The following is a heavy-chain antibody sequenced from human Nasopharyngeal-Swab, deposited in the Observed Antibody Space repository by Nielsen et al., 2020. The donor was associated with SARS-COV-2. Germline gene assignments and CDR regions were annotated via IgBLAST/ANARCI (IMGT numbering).Heavy chain of an antibody. CDR3: AKDPTVLTGYSHNWFDP. Sequence: GGSLRLSCAASGFTFSSYSMNWVRQAPGKGLEWVSYISSSSSTIYYADSVKGRFTISRDNAKNSLYLQMNSLRAEDTAVYYCAKDPTVLTGYSHNWFDPWGQGTLVTVSS. V-gene: IGHV3-48*04. D-gene: IGHD3-9*01. J-gene: IGHJ5*02. CDR1: GFTFSSYS. CDR2: ISSSSSTI.